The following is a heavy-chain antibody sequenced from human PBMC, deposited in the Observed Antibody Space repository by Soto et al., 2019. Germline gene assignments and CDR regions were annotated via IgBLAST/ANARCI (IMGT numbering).Heavy chain of an antibody. CDR3: ARLRFLEFNWFDP. V-gene: IGHV4-39*01. CDR2: IYYSGST. CDR1: GGSISSSSYY. D-gene: IGHD3-3*01. J-gene: IGHJ5*02. Sequence: QLQLQESGPGLVKPSETLSLTCTVSGGSISSSSYYWGWIRQPPGKGLKWIGSIYYSGSTYYNPSLKSRVTISVDTSKNQCSLKLSSVTAADTAVYYCARLRFLEFNWFDPWGQGTLVTVSS.